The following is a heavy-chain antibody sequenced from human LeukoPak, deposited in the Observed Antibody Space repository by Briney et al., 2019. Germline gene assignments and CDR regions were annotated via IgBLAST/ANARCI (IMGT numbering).Heavy chain of an antibody. J-gene: IGHJ4*02. Sequence: PSETLSLTCTVSGGSVSSGSYYWSWIRQPPGKGLEWIGYIYYSGSTNYNPSLKSRVTISVDTSKNQFSLKLSSVTAADTAVYYCARRRVLLWFGESYPFDYWGQGTLVTVSS. CDR3: ARRRVLLWFGESYPFDY. CDR2: IYYSGST. D-gene: IGHD3-10*01. V-gene: IGHV4-61*01. CDR1: GGSVSSGSYY.